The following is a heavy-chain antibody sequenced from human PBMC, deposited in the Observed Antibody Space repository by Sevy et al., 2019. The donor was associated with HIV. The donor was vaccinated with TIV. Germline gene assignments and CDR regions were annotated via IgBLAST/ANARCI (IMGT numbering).Heavy chain of an antibody. D-gene: IGHD3-10*01. CDR3: GGDRGHVLEGILFDN. Sequence: ASVKVSCKASGYTFSTYGISWVRQAPGQGLEWMGWISAYNGHTNYAQKVQGRVTMSIDTSTRTAYMERRSLGSDETALYYCGGDRGHVLEGILFDNWGQGTLVTVSS. CDR2: ISAYNGHT. J-gene: IGHJ4*02. CDR1: GYTFSTYG. V-gene: IGHV1-18*01.